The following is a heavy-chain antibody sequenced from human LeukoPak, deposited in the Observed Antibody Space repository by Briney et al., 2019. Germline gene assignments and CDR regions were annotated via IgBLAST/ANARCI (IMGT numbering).Heavy chain of an antibody. CDR3: AKDYCSGGNRYGRRFDP. CDR2: IWYNGNNK. D-gene: IGHD2-15*01. Sequence: GGSLRLSCAASGFTFNNYAMHWVRQAPGKGLEWVAVIWYNGNNKYYTDSVKGRFTISRDNSRNTLYLQMSSLRAEDTAVYYCAKDYCSGGNRYGRRFDPWGQGTLVTVSS. CDR1: GFTFNNYA. J-gene: IGHJ5*02. V-gene: IGHV3-33*06.